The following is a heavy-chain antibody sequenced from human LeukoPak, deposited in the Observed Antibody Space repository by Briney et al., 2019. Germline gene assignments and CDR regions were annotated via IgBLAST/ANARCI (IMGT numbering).Heavy chain of an antibody. CDR2: IFYNGNT. J-gene: IGHJ5*02. D-gene: IGHD3-22*01. V-gene: IGHV4-39*01. Sequence: SETLSLTCTVSGGSILDSTYYWAWIRQPPGKGLEWIATIFYNGNTHYNPSLKSRVTMSVDTVKNQFSLNLNSVTAADTAVYYCARKSSGYYYGWFDPWGQGTLVTVSS. CDR3: ARKSSGYYYGWFDP. CDR1: GGSILDSTYY.